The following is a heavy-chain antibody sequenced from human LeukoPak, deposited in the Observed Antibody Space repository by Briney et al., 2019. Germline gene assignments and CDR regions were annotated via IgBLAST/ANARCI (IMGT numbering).Heavy chain of an antibody. V-gene: IGHV4-59*01. Sequence: PSETLSLTCTVSGGSISSYYLSWIRQPPGKGLEWIGHIYYSGSTNYNPSLKSRVTISIDTSKNQFSLKVSSVTAADTAVYYCAKDISPYYFDNWGQGTLVTVSS. J-gene: IGHJ4*02. CDR2: IYYSGST. CDR1: GGSISSYY. CDR3: AKDISPYYFDN.